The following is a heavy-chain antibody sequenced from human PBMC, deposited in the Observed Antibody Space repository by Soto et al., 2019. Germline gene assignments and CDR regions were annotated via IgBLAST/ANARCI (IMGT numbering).Heavy chain of an antibody. V-gene: IGHV3-7*01. CDR1: GFNLNNYW. Sequence: EVQLVESGGGLVQPGGSLRLSCAASGFNLNNYWMTWVRQAPGKGLEWVANIKLDGSEKYYVDSVKGRFTISRDTDKNTLYLQMNNLGVEDTAMYYCARRRGSYSHDYWGQGTLVTVSS. J-gene: IGHJ4*02. D-gene: IGHD6-13*01. CDR3: ARRRGSYSHDY. CDR2: IKLDGSEK.